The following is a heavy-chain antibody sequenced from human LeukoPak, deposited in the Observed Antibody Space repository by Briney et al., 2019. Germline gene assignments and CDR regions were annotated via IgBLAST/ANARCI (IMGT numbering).Heavy chain of an antibody. CDR3: ARDRGTNRRYSDWSVHGNWFDP. CDR1: GGSISSYY. CDR2: INHSGST. D-gene: IGHD3-9*01. Sequence: PSETLSLTCTVSGGSISSYYWSWIRQPPGKGLEWIGEINHSGSTNYNPSLKSRVTISVDTSKNQFSLKLSSVTAADTAVYYCARDRGTNRRYSDWSVHGNWFDPWGQGTLVTVSS. J-gene: IGHJ5*02. V-gene: IGHV4-34*01.